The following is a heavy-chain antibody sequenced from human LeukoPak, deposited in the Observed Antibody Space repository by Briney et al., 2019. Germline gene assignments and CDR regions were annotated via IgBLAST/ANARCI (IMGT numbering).Heavy chain of an antibody. CDR3: ARGWLAETTVVTPYNY. J-gene: IGHJ4*02. D-gene: IGHD4-23*01. Sequence: SVKVSCKASGGTFSSYAINWVRQAPGQGLEWVGGIIPIFGTANYAQKFQGRVTITAVESMSTAYMELSSLRSEDTAVYYCARGWLAETTVVTPYNYWGQGTLVTVSS. CDR2: IIPIFGTA. V-gene: IGHV1-69*13. CDR1: GGTFSSYA.